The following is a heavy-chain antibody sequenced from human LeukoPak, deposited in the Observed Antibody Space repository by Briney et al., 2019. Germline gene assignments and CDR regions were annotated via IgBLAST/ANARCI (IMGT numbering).Heavy chain of an antibody. D-gene: IGHD3-16*01. J-gene: IGHJ6*03. CDR2: IYYSGST. CDR1: GDSISNYY. Sequence: SETLSLTCTVSGDSISNYYWSWIRLAPGKGLEWIGYIYYSGSTNYNPSLKSRVTISVDTSKNQFSLKLTSVTAADTAVYYCARETSQKGAHYMDVWGKGTTVTISS. V-gene: IGHV4-59*01. CDR3: ARETSQKGAHYMDV.